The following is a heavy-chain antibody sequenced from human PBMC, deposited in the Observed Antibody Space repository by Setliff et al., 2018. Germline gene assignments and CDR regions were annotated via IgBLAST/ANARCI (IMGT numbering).Heavy chain of an antibody. J-gene: IGHJ3*02. Sequence: GGSLRLSCVASEFTFSNYWMTWVRQAPGKGLEWVANIRQDGGQTYYEDSVKGRFTISRDNAMNSLYLQMNSLRAEDTALYYCATDRNYYDSDTFYDAFDIWGQGTMVTVSS. CDR3: ATDRNYYDSDTFYDAFDI. D-gene: IGHD3-22*01. CDR2: IRQDGGQT. V-gene: IGHV3-7*01. CDR1: EFTFSNYW.